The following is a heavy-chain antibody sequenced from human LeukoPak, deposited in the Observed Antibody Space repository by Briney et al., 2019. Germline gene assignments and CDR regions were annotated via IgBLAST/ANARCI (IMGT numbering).Heavy chain of an antibody. Sequence: GGSLRLSCVASGITFSTYAMSWVRQAPGKGLEWVSVISSSGSSTYYADSVKGRFTISRDNAKNSLYLQMNSLRAEDTAVYYCARGLFYFDYWGQGTLVTVSS. V-gene: IGHV3-23*01. CDR3: ARGLFYFDY. CDR2: ISSSGSST. J-gene: IGHJ4*02. CDR1: GITFSTYA.